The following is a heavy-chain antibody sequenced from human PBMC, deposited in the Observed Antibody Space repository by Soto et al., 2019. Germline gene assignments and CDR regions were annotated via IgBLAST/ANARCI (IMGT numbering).Heavy chain of an antibody. D-gene: IGHD5-18*01. CDR3: ARVTRVQLWSHRAIDY. CDR2: IYYSGST. CDR1: GGSISSGDYY. J-gene: IGHJ4*02. Sequence: SETLSLTCTVSGGSISSGDYYWSWIRQPPGKGLEWIGYIYYSGSTYYNPSLKSRVTISVDTSKNQFSLKLSSVTAADTAVYYCARVTRVQLWSHRAIDYWGQGTLVTVSS. V-gene: IGHV4-30-4*01.